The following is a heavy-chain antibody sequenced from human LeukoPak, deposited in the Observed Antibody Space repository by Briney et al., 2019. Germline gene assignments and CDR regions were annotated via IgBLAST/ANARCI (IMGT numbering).Heavy chain of an antibody. J-gene: IGHJ5*02. V-gene: IGHV4-31*03. CDR1: GGSISSGGYY. CDR2: IYYSGST. CDR3: ARDRGYYGSGSPNWFDP. Sequence: PSETLSLTCTVSGGSISSGGYYWSWIRQHPGKGLEWIGYIYYSGSTYYNPSLKSRVTISVDTSKNQFSLKLSSVTAADTAVYYCARDRGYYGSGSPNWFDPWGQGTLVTVSS. D-gene: IGHD3-10*01.